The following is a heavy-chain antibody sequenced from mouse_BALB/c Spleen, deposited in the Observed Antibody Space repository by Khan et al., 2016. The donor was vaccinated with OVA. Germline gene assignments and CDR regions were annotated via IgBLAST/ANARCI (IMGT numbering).Heavy chain of an antibody. J-gene: IGHJ2*01. CDR3: AREEDWYYCDY. CDR1: GYTFTSYW. V-gene: IGHV1-76*01. CDR2: IYPGTDNT. Sequence: QVQLMESGAELVRPGASVKLSCKTSGYTFTSYWIHWVKQRPGQGLEWIAWIYPGTDNTYYNEKLKDKATLTADKSSSTAYMQLSSLKSEDSAVYYCAREEDWYYCDYWGQGTTVTVSS.